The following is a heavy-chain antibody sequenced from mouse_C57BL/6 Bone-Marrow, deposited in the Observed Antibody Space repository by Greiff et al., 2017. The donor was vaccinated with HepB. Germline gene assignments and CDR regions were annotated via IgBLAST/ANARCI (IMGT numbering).Heavy chain of an antibody. J-gene: IGHJ2*01. Sequence: VQLKQSGAELVRPGASVKLSCTASGFNIKDYYMHWVKQRPEQGLEWIGWIDPENGDTEYASKFQGKATITADTSSNTAYLQLSSLTSEDTAVYYCSTWGRRGNYWGQGTTLTVSS. CDR2: IDPENGDT. V-gene: IGHV14-4*01. CDR3: STWGRRGNY. CDR1: GFNIKDYY. D-gene: IGHD2-12*01.